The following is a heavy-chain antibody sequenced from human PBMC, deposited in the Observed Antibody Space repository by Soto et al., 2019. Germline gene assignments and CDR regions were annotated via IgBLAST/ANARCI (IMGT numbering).Heavy chain of an antibody. D-gene: IGHD6-6*01. Sequence: LRLSCAASGFTFSSYAMSWVRQAPGKGPEWVSAISGSGGSTYYADSVKGRFTISRDNSKNTLYLQMNSLRAEDTAVYYCAKGTAARPHLYYFDYWGQGTLVTVSS. CDR2: ISGSGGST. CDR1: GFTFSSYA. J-gene: IGHJ4*02. CDR3: AKGTAARPHLYYFDY. V-gene: IGHV3-23*01.